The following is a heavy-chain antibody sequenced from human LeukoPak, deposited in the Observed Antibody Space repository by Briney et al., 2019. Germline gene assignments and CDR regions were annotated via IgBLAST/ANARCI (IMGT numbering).Heavy chain of an antibody. D-gene: IGHD6-13*01. CDR2: IKRDGSEK. V-gene: IGHV3-7*01. CDR3: ARIYGSSWYGGQAKDY. Sequence: SGGSLRLSCAASGFTFTDYWMSWVRQAPGKGLEWVANIKRDGSEKYYVDSVKGRFTISRDNAKNSLYLQMNSLRAEDTAVYYCARIYGSSWYGGQAKDYWGQGTLVTVSS. CDR1: GFTFTDYW. J-gene: IGHJ4*02.